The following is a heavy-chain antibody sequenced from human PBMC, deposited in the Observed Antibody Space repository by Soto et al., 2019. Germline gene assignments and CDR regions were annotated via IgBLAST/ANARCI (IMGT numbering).Heavy chain of an antibody. D-gene: IGHD3-3*01. Sequence: SETLSLTCTVSGGSISSGGYYWSWIRQHPGKGLEWIGYIYYSGSTYYNPSLKSRVAISVDTSKNQFSLKLSSVTAADTAVYYCARDKVAIFGVVISHNWFDPWGQGTLVTVSS. V-gene: IGHV4-31*03. CDR1: GGSISSGGYY. CDR2: IYYSGST. J-gene: IGHJ5*02. CDR3: ARDKVAIFGVVISHNWFDP.